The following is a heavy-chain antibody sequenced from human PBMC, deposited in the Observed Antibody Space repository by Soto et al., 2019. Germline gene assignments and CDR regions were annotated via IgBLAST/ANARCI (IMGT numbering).Heavy chain of an antibody. V-gene: IGHV1-3*01. CDR3: ARGPGGPDGPRDY. CDR2: INAGNGNT. Sequence: ASVKVSCKASGYTFTSYAMHWVRQAPGQRLEWMGWINAGNGNTKYSQKFQGRATITRDTSASTAYMELSSLRSEDTAVYYWARGPGGPDGPRDYWGQGTLVTVSS. J-gene: IGHJ4*02. D-gene: IGHD2-15*01. CDR1: GYTFTSYA.